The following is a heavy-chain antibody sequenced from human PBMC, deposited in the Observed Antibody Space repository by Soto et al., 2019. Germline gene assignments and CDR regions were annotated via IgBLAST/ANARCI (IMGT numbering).Heavy chain of an antibody. Sequence: QVQLVESGGTLVKPGGSLRLSCAASGFFFSDYYLSWIRQAPGKGLECVAYISGTGDTKYYADSVEGRFTISRDNPKSSLYLQMNSLRAEDTAVYYCAKLTYPADTTGFYYERVSGWIDSWGQGTLVTVSS. J-gene: IGHJ5*01. CDR2: ISGTGDTK. CDR1: GFFFSDYY. D-gene: IGHD3-22*01. V-gene: IGHV3-11*01. CDR3: AKLTYPADTTGFYYERVSGWIDS.